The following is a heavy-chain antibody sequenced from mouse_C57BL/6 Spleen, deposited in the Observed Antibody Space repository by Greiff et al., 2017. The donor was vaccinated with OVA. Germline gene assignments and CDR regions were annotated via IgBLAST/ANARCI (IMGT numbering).Heavy chain of an antibody. V-gene: IGHV1-72*01. CDR3: AAITTVDLDY. CDR1: GYTFTSYW. J-gene: IGHJ2*01. CDR2: IDPNSGGT. D-gene: IGHD1-1*01. Sequence: QVQLKQPGAELVKPGASVKLSCKASGYTFTSYWMHWVKQRPGRGLEWIGRIDPNSGGTKYNEKFKSKATLTVDKPSSTAYMQLSSLTSEDSAVYYCAAITTVDLDYWGQGTTLTVSS.